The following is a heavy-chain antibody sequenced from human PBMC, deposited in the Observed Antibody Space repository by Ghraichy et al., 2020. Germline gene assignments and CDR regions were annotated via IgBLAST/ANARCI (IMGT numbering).Heavy chain of an antibody. CDR2: IRYDGSNK. CDR3: AKERITMVRGVPQPFDY. CDR1: GFTFSSYG. V-gene: IGHV3-30*02. Sequence: LSLTCAASGFTFSSYGMHWVRQAPGKGLEWVAFIRYDGSNKYYADSVKGRFTISRDNSKNTLYLQMNSLRAEDTAVYYCAKERITMVRGVPQPFDYWGQGTLVTVSS. D-gene: IGHD3-10*01. J-gene: IGHJ4*02.